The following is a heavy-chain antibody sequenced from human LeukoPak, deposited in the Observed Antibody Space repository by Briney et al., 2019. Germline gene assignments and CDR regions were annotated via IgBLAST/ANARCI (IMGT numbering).Heavy chain of an antibody. J-gene: IGHJ4*02. Sequence: SETLSLTCTVSGVSISSYFWSWIRQPPGKTLGWIGYIYYSGSTYYNPSLKSRVTISVDTSKNQFSLKLSSVTAADTAVYYCATYGAETRLFDYWGLGTLVTVSS. D-gene: IGHD4/OR15-4a*01. V-gene: IGHV4-59*01. CDR2: IYYSGST. CDR1: GVSISSYF. CDR3: ATYGAETRLFDY.